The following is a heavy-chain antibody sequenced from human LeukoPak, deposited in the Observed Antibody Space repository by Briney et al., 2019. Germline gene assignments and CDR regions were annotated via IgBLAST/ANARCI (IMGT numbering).Heavy chain of an antibody. J-gene: IGHJ3*02. CDR1: GGSISSGDYY. CDR2: IYYSGST. Sequence: PSETLSLTCTVSGGSISSGDYYWSWIRQPPGKGLEWIGYIYYSGSTYYNPSLKSRVTISVDTSKNQFSLRLSSVTAADTAVYYCARDIYCSSTSCYGRKDAFDIWGQGTMVTVSS. D-gene: IGHD2-2*01. CDR3: ARDIYCSSTSCYGRKDAFDI. V-gene: IGHV4-30-4*02.